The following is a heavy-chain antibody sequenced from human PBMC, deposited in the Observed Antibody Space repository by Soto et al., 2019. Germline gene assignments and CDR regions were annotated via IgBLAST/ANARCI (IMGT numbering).Heavy chain of an antibody. CDR2: IIPIFGTA. D-gene: IGHD2-15*01. J-gene: IGHJ5*02. CDR3: ARDGCSGGSCYIGWFDP. CDR1: GGTFSSYA. Sequence: QVQLVQSGAEVKKPGSSVKVSCKASGGTFSSYAISWVRQAPGQGLEWMGGIIPIFGTANYAQKFQGRVTITADESTSTAYMELSSLRSEDTAVYYCARDGCSGGSCYIGWFDPRGQGTLVTVSS. V-gene: IGHV1-69*01.